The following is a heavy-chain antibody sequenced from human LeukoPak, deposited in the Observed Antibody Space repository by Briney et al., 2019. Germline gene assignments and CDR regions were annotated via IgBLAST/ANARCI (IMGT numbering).Heavy chain of an antibody. V-gene: IGHV1-69*05. Sequence: SVKVSCKASGGTFSSYAISWVRQAPGQGLEWMGGIIPIFGTANYAQKFQGRVTIITDESTSTAYMELSSLRSEDTAVYYCARAPAGLGYCSSTSCYGYWFDPWGQGTLVTVSS. D-gene: IGHD2-2*01. CDR1: GGTFSSYA. J-gene: IGHJ5*02. CDR3: ARAPAGLGYCSSTSCYGYWFDP. CDR2: IIPIFGTA.